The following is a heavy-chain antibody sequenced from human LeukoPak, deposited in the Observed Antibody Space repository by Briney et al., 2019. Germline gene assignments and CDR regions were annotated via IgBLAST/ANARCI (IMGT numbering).Heavy chain of an antibody. J-gene: IGHJ4*02. Sequence: ASETLSLTCTVSGYSISSGYYWGWIRQPPGKGLEWIGSIYHSGSTYYNPSLKSRVTISVDTSKNQFSLKLSSVTAADTAVYYCARVDSSDYWGQGTLVTISS. V-gene: IGHV4-38-2*02. CDR3: ARVDSSDY. CDR2: IYHSGST. D-gene: IGHD6-13*01. CDR1: GYSISSGYY.